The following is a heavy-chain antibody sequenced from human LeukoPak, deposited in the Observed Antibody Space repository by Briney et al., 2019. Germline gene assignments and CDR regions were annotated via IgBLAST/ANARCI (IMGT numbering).Heavy chain of an antibody. D-gene: IGHD1-26*01. J-gene: IGHJ5*02. V-gene: IGHV1-18*01. CDR2: ISAYNGNT. CDR1: GYTFTSYG. CDR3: ARVAYMGWFDP. Sequence: APVKASCRASGYTFTSYGLRWVRQAPGHGLEGMGWISAYNGNTNYAQKLQGRGTRTTDTSTSTAYMELRSLRSDDTAVYYCARVAYMGWFDPCGQGTLVTVSS.